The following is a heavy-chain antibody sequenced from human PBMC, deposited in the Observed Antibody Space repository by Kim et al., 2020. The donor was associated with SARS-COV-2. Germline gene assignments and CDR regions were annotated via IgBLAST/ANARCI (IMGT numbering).Heavy chain of an antibody. D-gene: IGHD5-12*01. CDR2: ISTRGESI. Sequence: GGSLRLSCAASGLSFSDSYMNWVRQAPGKGLEWLSFISTRGESIFYADSVEGRFTISRDNAKNSLYLQMNYLRAEDTAVYYCARSGYGYNALGIWGQG. J-gene: IGHJ4*02. CDR1: GLSFSDSY. V-gene: IGHV3-11*01. CDR3: ARSGYGYNALGI.